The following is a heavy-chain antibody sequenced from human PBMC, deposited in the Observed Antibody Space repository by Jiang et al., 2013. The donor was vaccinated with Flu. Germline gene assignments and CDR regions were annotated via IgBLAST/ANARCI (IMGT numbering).Heavy chain of an antibody. Sequence: MGWMNPNSGNTGYAQKFQGRVTMTRNTSISTAYMELSSLRSEDTAVYYCARGSHDSSGSDYWGQGTLVTVSS. D-gene: IGHD3-22*01. J-gene: IGHJ4*02. CDR2: MNPNSGNT. CDR3: ARGSHDSSGSDY. V-gene: IGHV1-8*01.